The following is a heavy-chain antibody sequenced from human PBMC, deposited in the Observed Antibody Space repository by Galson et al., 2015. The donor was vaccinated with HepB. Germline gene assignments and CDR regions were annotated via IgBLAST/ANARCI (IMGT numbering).Heavy chain of an antibody. CDR2: VSANGDST. J-gene: IGHJ6*03. CDR3: VKGNTNRHHYHSYMDV. Sequence: SLRLSCAASGLTFNNYAMNWVRQAPGKGLEWVSSVSANGDSTYYADSVKGRFTTPRDNSKSTLYLQMNSLRAEDSAIYYCVKGNTNRHHYHSYMDVWGKGTTVTVSS. V-gene: IGHV3-23*01. D-gene: IGHD1-1*01. CDR1: GLTFNNYA.